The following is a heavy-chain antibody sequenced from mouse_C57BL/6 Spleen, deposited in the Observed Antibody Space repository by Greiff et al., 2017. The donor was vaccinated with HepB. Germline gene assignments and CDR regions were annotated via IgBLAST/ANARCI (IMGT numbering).Heavy chain of an antibody. CDR1: GFSLTSYA. J-gene: IGHJ1*03. V-gene: IGHV2-9-1*01. D-gene: IGHD1-1*01. Sequence: VKVVESGPGLVAPSQSLSITCTVSGFSLTSYAISWVRQPPGKGLEWLGVIWTGGGTNYNSALKSRLSISKDNSKSQVFLKMNSLQTDDTARYYCARKSWSSSYWYFDVWGTGTTVTVSS. CDR2: IWTGGGT. CDR3: ARKSWSSSYWYFDV.